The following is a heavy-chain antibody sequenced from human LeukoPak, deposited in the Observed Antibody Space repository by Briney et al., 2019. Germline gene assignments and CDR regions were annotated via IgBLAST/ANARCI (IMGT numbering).Heavy chain of an antibody. V-gene: IGHV4-34*01. D-gene: IGHD3-10*01. J-gene: IGHJ6*03. CDR2: INHSEST. CDR3: ARAGLLWFRSTLIYYYYYMDV. CDR1: GGSFSGYY. Sequence: PSETLSLTCAVYGGSFSGYYWSWIRQPPGKGREWIGEINHSESTNYNPSLKSRVTISVDTPKNQFSLKLSSVTAADTAVYYCARAGLLWFRSTLIYYYYYMDVWGKGTTVTVSS.